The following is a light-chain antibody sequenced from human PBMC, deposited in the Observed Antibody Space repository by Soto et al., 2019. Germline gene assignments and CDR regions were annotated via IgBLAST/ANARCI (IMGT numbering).Light chain of an antibody. CDR1: QSISNY. CDR2: AAS. Sequence: DIEMTQSPSSLSASVGDTVTITCRAGQSISNYVNWYQKKPGKAPRLLIYAASTLESGVPSRFSGGGSGTDFTLTIFSLQPEDFATYYCQENYRYAGTFGQGTTV. J-gene: IGKJ1*01. V-gene: IGKV1-39*01. CDR3: QENYRYAGT.